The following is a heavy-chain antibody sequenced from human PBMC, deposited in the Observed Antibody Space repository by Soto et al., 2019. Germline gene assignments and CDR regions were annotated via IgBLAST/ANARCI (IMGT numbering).Heavy chain of an antibody. J-gene: IGHJ6*02. CDR1: GGSISSGGYY. Sequence: SETLSLTCTVSGGSISSGGYYWSWIRQHPGKGMEWIGYIYYSGSTYYNPSLKSRVTISVDTSKNQFSLKLSSVTAADTAVYYCARDKELTDPLYGYYYYGMDVWGQGTTVTVSS. CDR3: ARDKELTDPLYGYYYYGMDV. D-gene: IGHD2-2*02. V-gene: IGHV4-31*03. CDR2: IYYSGST.